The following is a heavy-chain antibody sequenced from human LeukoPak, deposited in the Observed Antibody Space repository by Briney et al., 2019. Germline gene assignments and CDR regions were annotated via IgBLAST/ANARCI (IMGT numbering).Heavy chain of an antibody. CDR2: TYYRSTWYY. CDR1: GDSVSSNSAA. V-gene: IGHV6-1*01. CDR3: ARDGSKGRSSSWYEGFDP. Sequence: SQTLSLTCAISGDSVSSNSAAWNWIRQSPSRGLQWLGRTYYRSTWYYDYAVSLKSRITITPDTSNNQFSLQLNSMTPEDTAVYYCARDGSKGRSSSWYEGFDPWGQGTLVTVSS. D-gene: IGHD6-13*01. J-gene: IGHJ5*02.